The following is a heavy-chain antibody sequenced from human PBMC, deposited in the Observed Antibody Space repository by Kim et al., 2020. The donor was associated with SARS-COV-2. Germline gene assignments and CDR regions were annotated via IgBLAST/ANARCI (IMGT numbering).Heavy chain of an antibody. CDR1: GGTFSSYA. CDR2: IIPIFGTA. V-gene: IGHV1-69*13. D-gene: IGHD1-26*01. CDR3: ARGGYSGSYYGGYYYYGMDV. J-gene: IGHJ6*02. Sequence: SVKVSCKASGGTFSSYAISWVRQAPGQGLEWMGGIIPIFGTANYAQKFQGRVTITADESTSTAYMELSSLRSEDTAVYYCARGGYSGSYYGGYYYYGMDVWGQGTTVTVSS.